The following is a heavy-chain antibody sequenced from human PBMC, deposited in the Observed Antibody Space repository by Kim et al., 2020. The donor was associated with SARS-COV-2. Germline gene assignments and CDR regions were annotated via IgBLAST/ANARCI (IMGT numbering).Heavy chain of an antibody. CDR3: ARDGHYGSGNYYDAFDI. V-gene: IGHV4-59*13. CDR1: GDSIRTYY. Sequence: SETLSLTCTVSGDSIRTYYWSWIRQPPGKGLEWIGYIYYDGSTKNNPSLRSRVTISVDTSKKQFSLNLNSVTAADTAVYYCARDGHYGSGNYYDAFDIWG. J-gene: IGHJ3*02. CDR2: IYYDGST. D-gene: IGHD3-10*01.